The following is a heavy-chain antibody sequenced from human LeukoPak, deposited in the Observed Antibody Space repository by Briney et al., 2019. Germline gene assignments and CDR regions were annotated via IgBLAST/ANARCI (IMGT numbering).Heavy chain of an antibody. CDR2: ISSSGSTI. J-gene: IGHJ4*02. CDR1: GFTFSSYG. D-gene: IGHD3-10*01. CDR3: ARDGGSGSYYSFDY. Sequence: GGTLRLSCAASGFTFSSYGMSWVRQAPGKGLEWVSYISSSGSTIYYADSVEGRFTISRDNAKNSLYLQMNSLRAEDTAVYYCARDGGSGSYYSFDYWGQGTLVTVSS. V-gene: IGHV3-48*04.